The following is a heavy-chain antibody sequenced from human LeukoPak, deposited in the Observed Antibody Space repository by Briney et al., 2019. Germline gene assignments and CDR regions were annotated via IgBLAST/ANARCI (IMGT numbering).Heavy chain of an antibody. CDR2: IYHSGST. CDR3: ATARQTYYDFWSGYYPFGY. J-gene: IGHJ4*02. Sequence: SSETLSLTCAVSGGSISSSNWWSWVRQPPGKGLEWIGEIYHSGSTNYNPSLKSRVTISVDTSKNQFSLKLSSVTAADTAVYYCATARQTYYDFWSGYYPFGYWGQGTLVTVSS. CDR1: GGSISSSNW. D-gene: IGHD3-3*01. V-gene: IGHV4-4*02.